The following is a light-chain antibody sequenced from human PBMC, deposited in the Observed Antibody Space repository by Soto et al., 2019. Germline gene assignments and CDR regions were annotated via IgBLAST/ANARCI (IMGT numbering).Light chain of an antibody. CDR3: QQYNSYSTT. CDR2: KAS. CDR1: QSISSW. V-gene: IGKV1-5*03. J-gene: IGKJ1*01. Sequence: DIQMTQSPSTLSASVGDRITINCRASQSISSWLAWYQQKPGKAPKLLIYKASSLESGVPSRFSGSGSGTEFTLSISSLQPYDFATYSCQQYNSYSTTFGQGTKV.